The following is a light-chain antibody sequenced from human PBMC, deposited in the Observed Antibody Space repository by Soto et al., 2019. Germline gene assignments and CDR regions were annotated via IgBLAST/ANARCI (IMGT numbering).Light chain of an antibody. CDR3: QSYDSRGSAIYV. Sequence: QSVLTQPPSVSGSPGQRVTISCTGSSSTIGAGYDVHWYQQLPGTAPKLLIYGNSNRPSGVPDRFSGSKSGTSDSLAITGLQAEDEADYYCQSYDSRGSAIYVFGTGTKLTVL. CDR1: SSTIGAGYD. CDR2: GNS. J-gene: IGLJ1*01. V-gene: IGLV1-40*01.